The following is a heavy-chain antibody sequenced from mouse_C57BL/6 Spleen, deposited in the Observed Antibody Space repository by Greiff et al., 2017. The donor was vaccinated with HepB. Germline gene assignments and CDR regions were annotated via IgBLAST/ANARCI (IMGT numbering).Heavy chain of an antibody. D-gene: IGHD4-1*01. J-gene: IGHJ2*01. Sequence: EVQVVESGPGLVKPSQSLSLTCSVTGYSITSGYYWNWIRQFPGNKLEWMGYISYDGSNNYNPSLKNRISITRDTSKNQFFLKLNSVTTEDTATYYCACLTGDYFGYWGQGTTLTVSS. CDR1: GYSITSGYY. CDR3: ACLTGDYFGY. CDR2: ISYDGSN. V-gene: IGHV3-6*01.